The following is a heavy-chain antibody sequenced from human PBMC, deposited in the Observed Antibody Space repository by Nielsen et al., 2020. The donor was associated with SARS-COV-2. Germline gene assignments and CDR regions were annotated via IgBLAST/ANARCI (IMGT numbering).Heavy chain of an antibody. CDR3: ARDIGSWFMDV. D-gene: IGHD6-13*01. Sequence: WVRQAPGQRLEWMGWIAAGRGATTYSREFQGRLTITRDTSATTVYMELSSLRSEDTAVYYCARDIGSWFMDVWGKGTTVTVSS. V-gene: IGHV1-3*03. CDR2: IAAGRGAT. J-gene: IGHJ6*03.